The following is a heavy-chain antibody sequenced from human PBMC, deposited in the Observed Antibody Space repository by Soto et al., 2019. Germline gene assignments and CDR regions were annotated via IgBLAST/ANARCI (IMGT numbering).Heavy chain of an antibody. V-gene: IGHV4-39*01. CDR3: ARHRSGKVDY. Sequence: QLQLQESGPGLVKPSETLSFTCSVSGGSISSSSYYWGWIRQPPGRGLEWIGSIYYSGSTYCNPSLKSRVTISVDTSKNQFSLKLSSVTAADTAVYYCARHRSGKVDYWGQGTLVTVPS. CDR2: IYYSGST. CDR1: GGSISSSSYY. J-gene: IGHJ4*02. D-gene: IGHD3-10*01.